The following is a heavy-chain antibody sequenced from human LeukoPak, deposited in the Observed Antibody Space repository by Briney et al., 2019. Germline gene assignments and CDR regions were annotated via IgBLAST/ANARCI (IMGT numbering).Heavy chain of an antibody. V-gene: IGHV4-39*07. CDR1: GGSISSSSYY. Sequence: TSETLSLTCTVSGGSISSSSYYWGWIRQPPGKGLEWIGSIYYSGSTYYNPSLKSRVTMSVDTSKNQFSLKLSSVTAADTAVYYCARAFGEFDFDAFDIWGQGTMVTVSS. CDR2: IYYSGST. D-gene: IGHD3-10*01. CDR3: ARAFGEFDFDAFDI. J-gene: IGHJ3*02.